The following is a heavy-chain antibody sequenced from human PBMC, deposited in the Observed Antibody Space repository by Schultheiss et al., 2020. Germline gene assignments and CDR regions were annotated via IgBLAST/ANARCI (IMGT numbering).Heavy chain of an antibody. V-gene: IGHV1-2*02. CDR1: GYTFTGYY. D-gene: IGHD4-23*01. Sequence: ASVKVSCKASGYTFTGYYMHWVRQAPGQGLEWMGWINPNSGGTNYAQKFQGRVTMTRDTSISTAYMELSRLRSDDTAVYYCAGDPNLTRRWSPPTSDYWGQGTLVTVSS. CDR2: INPNSGGT. J-gene: IGHJ4*02. CDR3: AGDPNLTRRWSPPTSDY.